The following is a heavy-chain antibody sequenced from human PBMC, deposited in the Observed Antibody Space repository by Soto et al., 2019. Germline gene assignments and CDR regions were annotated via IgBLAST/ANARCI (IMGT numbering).Heavy chain of an antibody. D-gene: IGHD2-2*01. J-gene: IGHJ6*02. CDR1: GFTFSSYG. CDR3: AKGPAIVLVPAAMTNSYGMHV. Sequence: QVQLVESGGGVVQPGRSLRLSCAASGFTFSSYGMHWVRQAPGKGLEWVAVISYDGSNKYYADSVKGRFTISRDNSKNTLYLQVDSLRAEDTAVYYCAKGPAIVLVPAAMTNSYGMHVWGQGSTVTVSS. CDR2: ISYDGSNK. V-gene: IGHV3-30*18.